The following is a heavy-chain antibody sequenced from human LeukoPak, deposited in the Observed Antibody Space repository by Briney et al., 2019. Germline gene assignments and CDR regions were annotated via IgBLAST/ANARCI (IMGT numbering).Heavy chain of an antibody. Sequence: SETLSLTCTVSGGSISSSSYYWGWIRQPPGKGLECIGSIYYSGSTYYNPSLKSRVTISVDTSKNQFSLKLSSVTAADTAVYYCASPTIAAAGEYFQHWGQGTLVTVSS. V-gene: IGHV4-39*01. J-gene: IGHJ1*01. CDR3: ASPTIAAAGEYFQH. D-gene: IGHD6-13*01. CDR1: GGSISSSSYY. CDR2: IYYSGST.